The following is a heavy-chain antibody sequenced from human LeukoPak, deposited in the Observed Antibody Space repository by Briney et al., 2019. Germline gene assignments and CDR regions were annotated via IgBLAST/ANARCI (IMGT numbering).Heavy chain of an antibody. V-gene: IGHV4-30-2*01. D-gene: IGHD2-8*02. CDR2: IYHSGST. CDR3: AREDPVLNAFDI. J-gene: IGHJ3*02. CDR1: GGSISSGGYS. Sequence: PSETLSLTCAVSGGSISSGGYSWSWIRQPPGKGLEWIGYIYHSGSTYYNPSLKSRVTISVDRSKNQFSLKLSSVTAADTAVYYCAREDPVLNAFDIWGQGTMVTVSS.